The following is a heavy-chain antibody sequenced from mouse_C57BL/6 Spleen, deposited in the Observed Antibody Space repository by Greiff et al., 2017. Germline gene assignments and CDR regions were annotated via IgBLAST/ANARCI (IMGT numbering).Heavy chain of an antibody. Sequence: QVQLQQSGPELVKPGASVKISCKASGYAFSSSWMNWVKQRPGKGLEWIGRIYPGDGDTNYNGKFKGKATLTADKSSSTAYMQLSSLTSEDSAVYFCAREVLLRPVYYFDYWGQGTTLTVSS. CDR3: AREVLLRPVYYFDY. D-gene: IGHD1-1*01. CDR2: IYPGDGDT. V-gene: IGHV1-82*01. J-gene: IGHJ2*01. CDR1: GYAFSSSW.